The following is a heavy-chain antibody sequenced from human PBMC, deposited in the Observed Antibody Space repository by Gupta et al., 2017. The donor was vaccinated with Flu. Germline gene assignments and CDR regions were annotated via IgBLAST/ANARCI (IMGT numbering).Heavy chain of an antibody. Sequence: EVQLFDSGGGFVKPGGSLRLSCAASGFTFSNYGMTWVRQAPGKGLEWVSSISGGGREKCEADAVRGRLKISRDNSNTLYLHMNSLSEEETDEYYCAKGRVVADDYGMDVWGPGTTVHVS. J-gene: IGHJ6*02. CDR2: ISGGGREK. D-gene: IGHD2-15*01. V-gene: IGHV3-23*01. CDR3: AKGRVVADDYGMDV. CDR1: GFTFSNYG.